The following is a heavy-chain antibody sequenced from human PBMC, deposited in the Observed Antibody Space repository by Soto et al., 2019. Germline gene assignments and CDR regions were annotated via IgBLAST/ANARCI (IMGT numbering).Heavy chain of an antibody. CDR2: IIPIFGPA. V-gene: IGHV1-69*06. D-gene: IGHD3-22*01. CDR1: GGTFSSHA. J-gene: IGHJ2*01. CDR3: ARDSPSHCSESSCVGEYWDFDI. Sequence: QVQLVQSGAEVKKPGSSVKISCKPSGGTFSSHAYSWVRQAPGQGLEWMGGIIPIFGPANYAQKFQDRVPIAADKSTRTAFMELSGLRSDDTAVYYCARDSPSHCSESSCVGEYWDFDIWGRGTLVIVSS.